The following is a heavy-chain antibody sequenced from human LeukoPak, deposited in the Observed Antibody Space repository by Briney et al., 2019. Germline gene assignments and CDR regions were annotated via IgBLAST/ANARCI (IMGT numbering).Heavy chain of an antibody. CDR3: ARWARGGPDPYGDYVFDYYYGMDV. V-gene: IGHV4-4*07. D-gene: IGHD4-17*01. CDR2: SYNSGST. J-gene: IGHJ6*02. CDR1: GGSISNYY. Sequence: SETLSLTCTVSGGSISNYYWSWIRQPAGKGLEWIGRSYNSGSTNCNPSLKSRVTMSVDTSKNQFSLKLSSVTAADTAVYYCARWARGGPDPYGDYVFDYYYGMDVWGQGTTVTVSS.